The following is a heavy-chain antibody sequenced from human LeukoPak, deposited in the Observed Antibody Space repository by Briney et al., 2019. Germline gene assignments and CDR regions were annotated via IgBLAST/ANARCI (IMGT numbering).Heavy chain of an antibody. V-gene: IGHV1-69*06. CDR2: IIPISGTA. CDR1: GGTFSSYA. J-gene: IGHJ4*02. Sequence: SVKVSCKASGGTFSSYAISWVRQAPGQGLEWMGGIIPISGTANYAQKFQGRVTITADKSTSTAYMELSSLRSEDTAVYYCARDLTGTEGDYWGQGTLVTVSS. CDR3: ARDLTGTEGDY. D-gene: IGHD1-1*01.